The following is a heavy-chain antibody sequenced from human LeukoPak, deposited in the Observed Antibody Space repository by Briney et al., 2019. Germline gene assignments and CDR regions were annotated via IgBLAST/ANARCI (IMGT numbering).Heavy chain of an antibody. D-gene: IGHD2-21*01. CDR2: IRYDGSHK. Sequence: GGSLRLSCAAPGFTFSSYGMSWVRQAPGKGLEWVSFIRYDGSHKYYADSVKGRFTVSRDNSRNTNYLQMNSLRPDDTAVYYCAKGLGWLDPWGQGTLVTVSS. J-gene: IGHJ5*02. CDR3: AKGLGWLDP. V-gene: IGHV3-30*02. CDR1: GFTFSSYG.